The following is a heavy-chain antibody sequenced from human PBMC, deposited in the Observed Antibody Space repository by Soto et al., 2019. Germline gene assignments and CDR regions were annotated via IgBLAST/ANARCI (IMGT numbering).Heavy chain of an antibody. Sequence: ASVKGSCKASGYSFTSYGIGWLRQVPGQGPEWMGWISPYNGRTNYAQSVKGRVVMTTDISTNTVYLELRSLRSDDSAIYYCGRCRTDSYAMDVWGQGTTVTVSS. CDR3: GRCRTDSYAMDV. CDR1: GYSFTSYG. D-gene: IGHD5-18*01. V-gene: IGHV1-18*01. J-gene: IGHJ6*02. CDR2: ISPYNGRT.